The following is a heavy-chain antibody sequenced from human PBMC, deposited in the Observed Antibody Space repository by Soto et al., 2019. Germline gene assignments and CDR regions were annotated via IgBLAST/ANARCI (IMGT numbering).Heavy chain of an antibody. CDR1: GYTFTSYA. CDR3: AADPYSSSWRYGMDV. CDR2: INAGNGNT. V-gene: IGHV1-3*01. D-gene: IGHD6-13*01. J-gene: IGHJ6*02. Sequence: ASVKVSCKSSGYTFTSYAMHWVRQAPGQRLEWMGWINAGNGNTKYSQKFRGRVTITRDTSASTAYMELSSLRSEDTAVYYCAADPYSSSWRYGMDVWGQGTTVTVSS.